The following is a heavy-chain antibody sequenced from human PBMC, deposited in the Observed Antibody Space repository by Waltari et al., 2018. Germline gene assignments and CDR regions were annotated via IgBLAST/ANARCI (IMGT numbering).Heavy chain of an antibody. CDR1: VGSFSGYY. CDR3: ASPSYVPDDSSGSDYGMDV. CDR2: SKHSGST. V-gene: IGHV4-34*01. Sequence: QLQPWGAGLLPRSSTMSPTCAADVGSFSGYYCCCIRPPSGQGLEWTGESKHSGSTNKNTTHKSRINKSVDTYKNQFTLKLSSENAADTAVYYRASPSYVPDDSSGSDYGMDVWGQGTTVTVSS. J-gene: IGHJ6*02. D-gene: IGHD3-22*01.